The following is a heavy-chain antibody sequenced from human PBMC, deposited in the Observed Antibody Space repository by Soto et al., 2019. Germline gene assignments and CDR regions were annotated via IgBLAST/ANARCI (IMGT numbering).Heavy chain of an antibody. V-gene: IGHV1-69*01. Sequence: QVQLVQSGAEVKKPGSSLKVSCKVFGETLNSNPIGWVRQAPGQGLEWVGGIVPLSDRTNYAQELQGRVTVTADGFRSTVYMELSNLESDDTAVYYCARKSGRDCHSGGGCFSLDVWGQGSLITVSS. D-gene: IGHD2-15*01. CDR1: GETLNSNP. CDR3: ARKSGRDCHSGGGCFSLDV. CDR2: IVPLSDRT. J-gene: IGHJ4*02.